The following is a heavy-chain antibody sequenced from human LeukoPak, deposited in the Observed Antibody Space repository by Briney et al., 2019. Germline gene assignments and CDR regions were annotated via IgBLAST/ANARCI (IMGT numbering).Heavy chain of an antibody. J-gene: IGHJ4*02. Sequence: SETLSLTCAVYGGSFSAYYWGRIRQPPGKGLEWIGEINHSGGTNYNPTLQSRVTILVDTSKNQFSLRLSSVTAADTAVYYCATERRYSSGRWDYYFDNWGQGILVTVSS. D-gene: IGHD6-19*01. CDR3: ATERRYSSGRWDYYFDN. V-gene: IGHV4-34*01. CDR2: INHSGGT. CDR1: GGSFSAYY.